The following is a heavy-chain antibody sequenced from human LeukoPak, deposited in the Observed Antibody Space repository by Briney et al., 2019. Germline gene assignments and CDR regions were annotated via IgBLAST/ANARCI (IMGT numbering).Heavy chain of an antibody. CDR2: ISSDGSNE. J-gene: IGHJ4*02. D-gene: IGHD3-22*01. V-gene: IGHV3-30*18. Sequence: GRSLRLSCAASGFTFSSYGMHCVRQAPGKGLEWVAVISSDGSNEYYADSVKGRFTISRDNSKNTLYLQMNSLRAEDTAVYYCAKDRYYDSRAYFDYWGQGTLVTVSS. CDR3: AKDRYYDSRAYFDY. CDR1: GFTFSSYG.